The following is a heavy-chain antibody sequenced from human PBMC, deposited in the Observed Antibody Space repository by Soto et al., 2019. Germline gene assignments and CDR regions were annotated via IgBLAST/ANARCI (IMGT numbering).Heavy chain of an antibody. Sequence: QVQLVESGGGVVQPGRSLRLSCAASGFTFISYGMHWVRQAPGKGLEWVAVISYDGSNKYYADSVKGRFTISRDNSKNTLYLQMNSLRAEDTAVYYCAKDRGVVVTAIRDFDYWGQGTLVTVSS. V-gene: IGHV3-30*18. CDR3: AKDRGVVVTAIRDFDY. CDR2: ISYDGSNK. CDR1: GFTFISYG. D-gene: IGHD2-21*02. J-gene: IGHJ4*02.